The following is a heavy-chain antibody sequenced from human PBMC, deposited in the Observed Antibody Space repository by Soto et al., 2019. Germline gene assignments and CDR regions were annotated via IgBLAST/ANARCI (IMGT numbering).Heavy chain of an antibody. Sequence: GGSLRLSCAASGFTFSSYSMNWVRQAPGKGLEWVSSISSSSSYIYYADSVKGRFTISRDNAKNSLYLQMNSLRAEDTAVYYCAREERLYSGSGTVMAYYYGMDVWGQGTTVTVSS. CDR3: AREERLYSGSGTVMAYYYGMDV. D-gene: IGHD1-26*01. CDR2: ISSSSSYI. J-gene: IGHJ6*02. CDR1: GFTFSSYS. V-gene: IGHV3-21*01.